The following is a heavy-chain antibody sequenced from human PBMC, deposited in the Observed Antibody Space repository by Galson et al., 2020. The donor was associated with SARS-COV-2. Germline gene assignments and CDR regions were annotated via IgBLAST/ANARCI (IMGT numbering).Heavy chain of an antibody. V-gene: IGHV4-31*11. J-gene: IGHJ6*03. D-gene: IGHD4-4*01. Sequence: SETLSLTCAVSGDSISSRGYYWTWIRQHPGKGLEWIGYIYHSGSTYYNPSLKSRVTISMDTSQNQFSLKLTSVTAADTAVYYCARDGKFTETNSFPHYTDVWGNGTTVSVSS. CDR1: GDSISSRGYY. CDR2: IYHSGST. CDR3: ARDGKFTETNSFPHYTDV.